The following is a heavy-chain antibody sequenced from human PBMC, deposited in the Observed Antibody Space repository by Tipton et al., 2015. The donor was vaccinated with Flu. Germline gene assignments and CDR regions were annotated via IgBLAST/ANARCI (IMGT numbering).Heavy chain of an antibody. J-gene: IGHJ4*02. CDR3: ARESPETYYFDS. Sequence: QLVQSGAEVKMPGASVKVSCKASGYTFINYYIHWMRQAPGQGLEWMGIMRPSGGNTQYPQKMEGRVTMTSDTSTSTVYMELSSLRPEDTALYYCARESPETYYFDSWGQGTLVTVSS. CDR2: MRPSGGNT. V-gene: IGHV1-46*04. CDR1: GYTFINYY.